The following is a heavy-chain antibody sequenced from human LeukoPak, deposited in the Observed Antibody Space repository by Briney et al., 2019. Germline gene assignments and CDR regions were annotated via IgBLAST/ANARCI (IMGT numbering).Heavy chain of an antibody. CDR2: IFYTETT. CDR3: ARRRLMVGRSYYFDT. J-gene: IGHJ4*02. D-gene: IGHD2-8*01. Sequence: PSETLSLTCTVSGGSISSGAYYWSWLRQRPGKGLECIGYIFYTETTNYSPSLKSRVTISVDTSKNQFSLNLTSVTAADTAVYFCARRRLMVGRSYYFDTWGQGTLVTVSS. CDR1: GGSISSGAYY. V-gene: IGHV4-31*03.